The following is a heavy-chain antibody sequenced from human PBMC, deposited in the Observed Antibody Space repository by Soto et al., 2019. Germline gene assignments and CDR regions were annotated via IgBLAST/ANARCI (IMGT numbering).Heavy chain of an antibody. CDR1: GFTFSSYA. CDR2: ISGSGGST. CDR3: AKDSFPERWLLYSFDY. D-gene: IGHD3-22*01. V-gene: IGHV3-23*01. Sequence: GGSLRLSCAASGFTFSSYAMSWVRQAPGKGLEWVSAISGSGGSTYYADSVKGRFTISRDNSKNTLYLQMNSLRAEDTAVYYCAKDSFPERWLLYSFDYWGQGTLVTVSS. J-gene: IGHJ4*02.